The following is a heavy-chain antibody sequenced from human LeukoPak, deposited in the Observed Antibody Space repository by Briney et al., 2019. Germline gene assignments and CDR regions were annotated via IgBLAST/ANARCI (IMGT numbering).Heavy chain of an antibody. Sequence: ASVKVSCKASGYTFTTYYMHWVRQAPGQGLVWMGLINPSGGGTRYAQKFQGRVTMTRDTSTSTVYMELSSLRSEDTAVYYCASGYKTVSVFDRWGQGTLVTVSS. D-gene: IGHD5-24*01. CDR1: GYTFTTYY. CDR2: INPSGGGT. J-gene: IGHJ4*02. V-gene: IGHV1-46*01. CDR3: ASGYKTVSVFDR.